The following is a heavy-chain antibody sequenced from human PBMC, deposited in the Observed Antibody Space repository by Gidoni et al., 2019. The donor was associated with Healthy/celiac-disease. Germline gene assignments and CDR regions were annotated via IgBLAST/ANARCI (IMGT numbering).Heavy chain of an antibody. CDR2: INHSGST. CDR3: ARGPRITMVRGVIGWFDP. J-gene: IGHJ5*02. CDR1: GGSFSGYY. V-gene: IGHV4-34*01. D-gene: IGHD3-10*01. Sequence: QVQLQQWGAGLLKPSETLSLTCAVYGGSFSGYYWSWIRQPPGKGLEWIGEINHSGSTNYNPSLKSRVTISVDTSKNQFSLKLSSVTAADTAVYYCARGPRITMVRGVIGWFDPWGQGTLVTVSS.